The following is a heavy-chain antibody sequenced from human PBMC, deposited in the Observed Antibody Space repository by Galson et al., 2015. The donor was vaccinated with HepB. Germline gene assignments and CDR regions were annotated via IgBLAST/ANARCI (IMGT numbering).Heavy chain of an antibody. CDR3: ARDKWFGELSHYGMDV. J-gene: IGHJ6*02. V-gene: IGHV1-69*04. CDR2: IIAILGIA. Sequence: SVKVSCKASGGTFSSYAISWVRQAPGQGLEWMGRIIAILGIANYAQKFQGRVTITADKSTSTAYMELSSLRSEDTAVYYCARDKWFGELSHYGMDVWGQGTTVTVSS. CDR1: GGTFSSYA. D-gene: IGHD3-10*01.